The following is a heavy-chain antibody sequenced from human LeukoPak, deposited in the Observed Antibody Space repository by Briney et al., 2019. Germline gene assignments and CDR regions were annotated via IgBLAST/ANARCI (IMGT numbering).Heavy chain of an antibody. CDR3: ARRRRGYYDSSGYYIN. Sequence: GGSLRLSCAASGFTFSSYAMSWVRQAPGKGLEWVSAISGSGGSTYYADSVKGRFTISRDNSKNTLYLQMNSLRAEDTAVYYCARRRRGYYDSSGYYINWGQGTLVTVSS. CDR2: ISGSGGST. V-gene: IGHV3-23*01. J-gene: IGHJ4*02. D-gene: IGHD3-22*01. CDR1: GFTFSSYA.